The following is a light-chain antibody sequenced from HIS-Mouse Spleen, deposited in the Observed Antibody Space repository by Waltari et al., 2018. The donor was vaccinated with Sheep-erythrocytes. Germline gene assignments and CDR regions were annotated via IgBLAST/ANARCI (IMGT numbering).Light chain of an antibody. CDR3: CSYAGSYTFWV. CDR2: DVS. Sequence: QSALTQPRPVSGSPGQSVTISCTGTSSDVGGYNYVSCYQQHPGKAPKLMIYDVSKRPSGVPDRFSGSKSGNTASLTISGLQAEDEADYYCCSYAGSYTFWVFGGGTRLTVL. CDR1: SSDVGGYNY. J-gene: IGLJ3*02. V-gene: IGLV2-11*01.